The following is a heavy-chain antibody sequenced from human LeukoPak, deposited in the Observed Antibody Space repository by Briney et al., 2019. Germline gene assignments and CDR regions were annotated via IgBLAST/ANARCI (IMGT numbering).Heavy chain of an antibody. D-gene: IGHD6-19*01. CDR1: GYTFTSYG. Sequence: ASVTVSCKASGYTFTSYGISWVRQAPGQGPEWMGWISAYNGNTNYAQKLQGRVTMTRDTSSSTAYMELGSLRSDDTAVYYCARDGNSGGWYGDYWGQGTLVTVSS. CDR3: ARDGNSGGWYGDY. J-gene: IGHJ4*02. V-gene: IGHV1-18*01. CDR2: ISAYNGNT.